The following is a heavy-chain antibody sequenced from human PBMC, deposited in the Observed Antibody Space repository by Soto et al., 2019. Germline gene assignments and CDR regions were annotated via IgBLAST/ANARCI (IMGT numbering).Heavy chain of an antibody. V-gene: IGHV1-69*13. CDR1: ADTFSSSA. Sequence: GASVKVSCKASADTFSSSAFSWVRQAPGQGLEWMGGIIPFFHAANYAQRFQGRVTITADESTSTVYMELSGLRSEDTALYYCARDLISNYHYYGMDVWGQGTTVTVSS. J-gene: IGHJ6*02. CDR2: IIPFFHAA. CDR3: ARDLISNYHYYGMDV.